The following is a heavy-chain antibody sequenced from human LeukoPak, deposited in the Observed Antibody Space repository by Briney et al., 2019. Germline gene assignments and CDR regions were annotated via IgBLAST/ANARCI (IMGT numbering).Heavy chain of an antibody. J-gene: IGHJ6*04. CDR1: GFTFSSYG. CDR3: AKSGAAGMDV. Sequence: GGPLRLSCAASGFTFSSYGMHWVRQAPGKGLEWVAVISYDGSNKYYADSVKGRFTISRDNSKNTLYLQMNSLRAEDTAVYYCAKSGAAGMDVWGEGTTVTGSS. D-gene: IGHD6-13*01. V-gene: IGHV3-30*18. CDR2: ISYDGSNK.